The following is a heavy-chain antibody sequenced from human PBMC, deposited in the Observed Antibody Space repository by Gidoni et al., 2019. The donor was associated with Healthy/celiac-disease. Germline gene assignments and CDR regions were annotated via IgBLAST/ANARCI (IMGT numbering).Heavy chain of an antibody. J-gene: IGHJ4*02. CDR3: ARDVYYYDSSGYSDY. Sequence: QVQLVESGGGLVKPGGSLRLSCAASGFTFSDYYMSWIRQAPGKGLEWVSYISSSSSYTNYADSVKGRFTISRDNAKNSLYLQMNSLRAEDTAVYYCARDVYYYDSSGYSDYWGQGTLVTVSS. D-gene: IGHD3-22*01. CDR1: GFTFSDYY. CDR2: ISSSSSYT. V-gene: IGHV3-11*06.